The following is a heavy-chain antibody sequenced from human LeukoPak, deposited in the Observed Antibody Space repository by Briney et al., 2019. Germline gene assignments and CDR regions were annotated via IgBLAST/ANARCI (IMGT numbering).Heavy chain of an antibody. Sequence: GGPLRLSCAASGFTFSSYAMSWVRQAPGKGLEWVSAISGRGGSTYYADSVKGRFTISRDNSKNTLYLQMNSLRAEDTAVYYCAKDPALSTSPPDYWGQGTLVTVSS. CDR2: ISGRGGST. CDR3: AKDPALSTSPPDY. J-gene: IGHJ4*02. D-gene: IGHD2-2*01. CDR1: GFTFSSYA. V-gene: IGHV3-23*01.